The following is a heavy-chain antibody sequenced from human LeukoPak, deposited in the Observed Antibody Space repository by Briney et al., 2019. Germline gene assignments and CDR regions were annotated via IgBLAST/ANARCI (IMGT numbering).Heavy chain of an antibody. V-gene: IGHV3-7*01. CDR3: ARDVVGSLDY. D-gene: IGHD1-26*01. CDR1: GFTFSSYW. J-gene: IGHJ4*02. CDR2: IKGDESAR. Sequence: PGGSLRLSCAASGFTFSSYWMAWVRQAPGKGLEWVANIKGDESARHQADSVKGRFTISRDNTRNSLYLQMTNLSGDDTAVYYCARDVVGSLDYWGQGTLVTVSS.